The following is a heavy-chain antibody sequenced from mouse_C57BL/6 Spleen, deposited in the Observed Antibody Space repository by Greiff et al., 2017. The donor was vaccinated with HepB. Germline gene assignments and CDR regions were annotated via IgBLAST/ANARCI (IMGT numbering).Heavy chain of an antibody. Sequence: EVKLQESGPELVKPGASVKISCKASGYTFTDYYMNWVKQSHGKSLEWIGDINPNNGGTSYNQKFKGKATLTVDKSSSTAYMELRSLTSEDSAVYYCARGNYGRRDDYWGQGTTLTVSS. D-gene: IGHD1-1*01. CDR1: GYTFTDYY. J-gene: IGHJ2*01. CDR3: ARGNYGRRDDY. CDR2: INPNNGGT. V-gene: IGHV1-26*01.